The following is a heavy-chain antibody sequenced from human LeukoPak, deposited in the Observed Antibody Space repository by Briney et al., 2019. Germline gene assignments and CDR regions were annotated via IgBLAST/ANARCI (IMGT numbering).Heavy chain of an antibody. D-gene: IGHD1-26*01. CDR2: INPSGGST. J-gene: IGHJ4*02. CDR3: ARDWGQRGVGATLAN. CDR1: GYTFTGYY. V-gene: IGHV1-46*01. Sequence: ASVKVSCKASGYTFTGYYMHWVRQAPGQGLEWMGIINPSGGSTSYAQKFQGRVTMTRDMSTSTVYMELSSLRSEDTAVYYCARDWGQRGVGATLANWGQGTLVIVSS.